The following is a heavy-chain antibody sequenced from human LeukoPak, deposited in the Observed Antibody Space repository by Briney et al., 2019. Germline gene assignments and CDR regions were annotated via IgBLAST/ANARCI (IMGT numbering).Heavy chain of an antibody. V-gene: IGHV1-3*01. D-gene: IGHD3-3*01. J-gene: IGHJ4*02. CDR2: INAGNGNT. CDR1: GYTFTSYA. CDR3: ARAAYDFWSGYYTGFDY. Sequence: ASVKVSCKASGYTFTSYAIHWVRQAPGQRLEWMGWINAGNGNTKYSQKFQGRVTITRDTSASTAYMELSSLRSEDTAVYYCARAAYDFWSGYYTGFDYWGQGTLVTVSS.